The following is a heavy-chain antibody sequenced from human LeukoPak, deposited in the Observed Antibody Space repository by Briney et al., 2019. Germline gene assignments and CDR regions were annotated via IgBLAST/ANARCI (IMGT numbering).Heavy chain of an antibody. CDR2: ISSSSSYI. CDR3: ATSQVYSYGHPYYFGY. V-gene: IGHV3-21*01. D-gene: IGHD5-18*01. Sequence: GGSLRLSYAGSGFTFSSYSMNWVRQAPGKGLKWVSGISSSSSYIYYADSVKGRFTISRDNAKNSLYLQMNSLRAEDTAVYYCATSQVYSYGHPYYFGYWGQGTLVNVSS. CDR1: GFTFSSYS. J-gene: IGHJ4*02.